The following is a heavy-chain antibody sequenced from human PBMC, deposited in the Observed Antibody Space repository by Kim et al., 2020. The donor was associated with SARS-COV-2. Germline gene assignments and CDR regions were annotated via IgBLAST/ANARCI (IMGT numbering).Heavy chain of an antibody. J-gene: IGHJ5*01. CDR3: AKDWGSSCWYHWFYS. Sequence: GGSLRLSCTASGFSFSTTGMHWVRQAPGKGLEWLTMMSHDGSVEYYADSVKGRFTISRDTSMDTLYLHMNSLGVEDTAVYYCAKDWGSSCWYHWFYSWG. V-gene: IGHV3-30*18. D-gene: IGHD6-19*01. CDR1: GFSFSTTG. CDR2: MSHDGSVE.